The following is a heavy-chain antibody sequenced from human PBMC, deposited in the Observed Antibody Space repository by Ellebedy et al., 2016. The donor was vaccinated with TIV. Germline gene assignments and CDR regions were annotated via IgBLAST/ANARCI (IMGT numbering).Heavy chain of an antibody. D-gene: IGHD2-15*01. V-gene: IGHV3-23*01. CDR1: GFASSPYA. CDR2: IDGSGGFT. CDR3: ARDRDCSGGSCYYKSGYYYGMDV. J-gene: IGHJ6*02. Sequence: GGSLRLSCAASGFASSPYAMSWVRQAPGKGLEWVSAIDGSGGFTKYADSVKGRFTISRDNSKNTLYLQMNSLRAEDTAVYYCARDRDCSGGSCYYKSGYYYGMDVWGQGTTVTVSS.